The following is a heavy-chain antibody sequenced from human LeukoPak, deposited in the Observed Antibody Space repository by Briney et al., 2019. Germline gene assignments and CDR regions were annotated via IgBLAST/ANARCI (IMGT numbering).Heavy chain of an antibody. CDR1: GYSFTTYW. CDR2: IYPGDSDT. CDR3: ARGKIGYSYGSYY. Sequence: GESLKISCKGSGYSFTTYWIGWVRQMPGKGLEWMGIIYPGDSDTRYSPSFQGQVTISADKSISTAYLQWSSLKASDTAIYYCARGKIGYSYGSYYWGQGTLVTVSS. J-gene: IGHJ4*02. D-gene: IGHD5-18*01. V-gene: IGHV5-51*01.